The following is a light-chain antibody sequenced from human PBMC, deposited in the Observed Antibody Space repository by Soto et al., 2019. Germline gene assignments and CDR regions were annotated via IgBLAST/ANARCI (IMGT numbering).Light chain of an antibody. J-gene: IGKJ2*01. CDR2: GAS. CDR1: QSVSRN. Sequence: EIVMTQSPATLSVSPGERATLSCRASQSVSRNLAWYQQKPGQAPRLLIYGASTRATGIPARFSVSGSGTEFTLTISSLQSEDFAVYYCQQYNNWPPYTLGQGTKLEIK. V-gene: IGKV3-15*01. CDR3: QQYNNWPPYT.